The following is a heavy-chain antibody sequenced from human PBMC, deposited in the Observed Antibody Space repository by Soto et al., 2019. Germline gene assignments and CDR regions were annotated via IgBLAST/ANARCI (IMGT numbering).Heavy chain of an antibody. V-gene: IGHV3-11*01. J-gene: IGHJ4*02. Sequence: PGGSLRLSCEASGFTFSDYYMSWIRQAPGKGLEWVSYISSSGSTIYYADSVKGRFTISRDNAKNSLYLQMNSLRAEDTAVYYCARGQYYYDSSGYPAYWGQGTLVTVSS. CDR3: ARGQYYYDSSGYPAY. CDR2: ISSSGSTI. D-gene: IGHD3-22*01. CDR1: GFTFSDYY.